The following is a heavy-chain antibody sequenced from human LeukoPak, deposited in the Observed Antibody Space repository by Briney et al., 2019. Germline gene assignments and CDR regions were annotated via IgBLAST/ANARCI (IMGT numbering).Heavy chain of an antibody. V-gene: IGHV3-23*01. CDR2: ISGSGDST. D-gene: IGHD4-11*01. J-gene: IGHJ5*02. CDR1: GFTFSSYP. CDR3: AKTHDYSNYDMDWFDP. Sequence: PGVSLTLSCVASGFTFSSYPMSCARHAPAKALECVSAISGSGDSTYYVDSVKGRFTISRDNFKHTLYLQMNSLRAEDTAVYYCAKTHDYSNYDMDWFDPWGQGILVTVSS.